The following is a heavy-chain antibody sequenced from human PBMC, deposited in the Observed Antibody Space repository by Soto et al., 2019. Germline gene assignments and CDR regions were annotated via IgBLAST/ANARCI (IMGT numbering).Heavy chain of an antibody. Sequence: GGSLRLSCAASGFTFSSYSMNWVRQAPGKGLEWVSRINSDGSSTSYADSVKGRFTISRDNAKNTLYLQMNSLRAEDTAVYYCARDEWYCSSTSCYQTDAFDIWGQGTMVTVSS. CDR3: ARDEWYCSSTSCYQTDAFDI. CDR2: INSDGSST. CDR1: GFTFSSYS. V-gene: IGHV3-74*01. J-gene: IGHJ3*02. D-gene: IGHD2-2*01.